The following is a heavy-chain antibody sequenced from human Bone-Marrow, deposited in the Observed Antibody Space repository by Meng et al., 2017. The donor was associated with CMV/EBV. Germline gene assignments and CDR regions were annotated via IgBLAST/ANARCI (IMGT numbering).Heavy chain of an antibody. CDR3: ARDNYPALYYYGMDV. CDR1: GFSFNTYW. V-gene: IGHV3-7*01. CDR2: IKQDGSEK. J-gene: IGHJ6*02. D-gene: IGHD1-1*01. Sequence: GVLKISCEASGFSFNTYWMTWVRQAPGKGLEWVANIKQDGSEKYYVDSVKGRLTISRDNAKNSLYLQMNSLRAEDTAVYYCARDNYPALYYYGMDVWGQGTTVTVSS.